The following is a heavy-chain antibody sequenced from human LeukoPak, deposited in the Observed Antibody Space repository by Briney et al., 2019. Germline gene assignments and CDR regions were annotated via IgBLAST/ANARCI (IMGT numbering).Heavy chain of an antibody. V-gene: IGHV3-7*05. D-gene: IGHD2/OR15-2a*01. J-gene: IGHJ5*01. CDR1: GFTFSTFW. CDR2: INEDGRGV. Sequence: GGSLRLSCAASGFTFSTFWTSWVRQAPGKGLEWVANINEDGRGVYYVDSVMGRFTISRDNAKNSVSLQMNSLRAEDTAVYYCATYLYATSAFDSWGQGTLVTVSS. CDR3: ATYLYATSAFDS.